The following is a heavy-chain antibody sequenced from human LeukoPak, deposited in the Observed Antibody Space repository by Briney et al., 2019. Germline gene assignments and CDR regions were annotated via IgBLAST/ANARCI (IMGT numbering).Heavy chain of an antibody. D-gene: IGHD2-21*02. J-gene: IGHJ6*02. CDR3: ARDHTVVTSRGTYYYGMDV. CDR2: IWYDGSNK. Sequence: WGSLRLSCAASGFTFSSYGMHWVRQAPGKGLEWVAVIWYDGSNKYYADSVKGRFTISRDNSKNTLYLQMNSLRAEDTAVYYCARDHTVVTSRGTYYYGMDVWGQGTTVTVSS. CDR1: GFTFSSYG. V-gene: IGHV3-33*01.